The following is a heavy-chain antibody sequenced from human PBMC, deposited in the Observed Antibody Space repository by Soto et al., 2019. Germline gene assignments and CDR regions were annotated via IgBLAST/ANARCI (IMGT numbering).Heavy chain of an antibody. V-gene: IGHV1-69*06. CDR2: IIPIFGTA. Sequence: SVKVSCKASGGTFSSYAISWVRQAPGQGLEWMGGIIPIFGTANYAQKFQGRVTITADKSTSTAYMKLSSLRSEDTAVYYCAREIVVVVAANYYYYGMDVWGQGTTVTVSS. D-gene: IGHD2-15*01. J-gene: IGHJ6*02. CDR1: GGTFSSYA. CDR3: AREIVVVVAANYYYYGMDV.